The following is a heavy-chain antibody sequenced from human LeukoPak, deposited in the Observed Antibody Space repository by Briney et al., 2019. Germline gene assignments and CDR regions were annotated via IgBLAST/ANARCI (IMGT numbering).Heavy chain of an antibody. V-gene: IGHV3-23*01. J-gene: IGHJ4*02. CDR1: GFTFTSYT. CDR3: AKAGHYYGSGSYPIFDY. D-gene: IGHD3-10*01. Sequence: GGSLRLSCAASGFTFTSYTMGRVRQAPGKGLEWVSCVSGSGGTTYYADSVKGRFTISRDNAKNTLYLQMNSLTAEDTAVYYCAKAGHYYGSGSYPIFDYWGQGILVTVSS. CDR2: VSGSGGTT.